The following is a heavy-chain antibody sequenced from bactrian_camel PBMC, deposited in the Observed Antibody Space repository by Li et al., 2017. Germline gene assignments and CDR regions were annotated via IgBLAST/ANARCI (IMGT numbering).Heavy chain of an antibody. CDR2: IYNTGST. CDR3: AAHPRTCYNPSDDYEYNF. Sequence: VQLVESGGGSVQAGGSLRLSCVANDDSIGSISVAWFRQAPGKEREGVAAIYNTGSTDYADSVKGRFTIAEDNAKNSLYLQMNSLKPEDSAMYYCAAHPRTCYNPSDDYEYNFWGQGTQVTVS. D-gene: IGHD2*01. J-gene: IGHJ4*01. V-gene: IGHV3S55*01. CDR1: DDSIGSIS.